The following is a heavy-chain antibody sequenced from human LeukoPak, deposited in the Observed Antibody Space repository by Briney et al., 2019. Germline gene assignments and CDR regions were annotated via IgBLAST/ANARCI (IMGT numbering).Heavy chain of an antibody. J-gene: IGHJ4*02. CDR2: LSYDGTNK. Sequence: PGGSLRLSCAASGFTFSSYAMPWVRQAPGKGLEWVAVLSYDGTNKYYADSVKGRFTISRDNSKNTLYLQMNSLRAEDTAVYYCAKDSGYDSRGYYYGVDYWGQGTLVTVSS. CDR3: AKDSGYDSRGYYYGVDY. V-gene: IGHV3-30-3*01. D-gene: IGHD3-22*01. CDR1: GFTFSSYA.